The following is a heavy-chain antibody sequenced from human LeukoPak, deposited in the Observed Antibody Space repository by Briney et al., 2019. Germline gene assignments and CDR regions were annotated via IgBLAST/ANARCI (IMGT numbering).Heavy chain of an antibody. CDR3: ARDHDFWSVTDY. Sequence: GGSLRLSCAASGFTFSTNNMNSVRQGPGKGLEWVSSISSDSYIYYADSVKGRFTISGDNAKNSLYLQMNSLRGEDTAVYYCARDHDFWSVTDYWGQGTLVTVSS. J-gene: IGHJ4*02. V-gene: IGHV3-21*01. D-gene: IGHD3-3*01. CDR2: ISSDSYI. CDR1: GFTFSTNN.